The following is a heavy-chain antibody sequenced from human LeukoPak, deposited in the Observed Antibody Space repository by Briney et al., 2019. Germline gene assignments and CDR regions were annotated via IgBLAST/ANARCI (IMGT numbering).Heavy chain of an antibody. CDR2: ISTSSSTI. V-gene: IGHV3-48*01. Sequence: QTGGSLRLSCAASGFTFSSYSMNWVRQAPGKGLEWVSYISTSSSTIYYADSVKGRFIISRDNSKNTLYLQMNSLRAEDTAVYFCARGQGIWGQGTMVTVSS. J-gene: IGHJ3*02. CDR1: GFTFSSYS. CDR3: ARGQGI.